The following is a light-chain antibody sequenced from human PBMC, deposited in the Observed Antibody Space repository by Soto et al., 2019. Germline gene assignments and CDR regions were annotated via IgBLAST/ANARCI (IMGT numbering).Light chain of an antibody. CDR2: RND. CDR1: DSNIARNY. CDR3: ATWDGSLRRPV. J-gene: IGLJ3*02. Sequence: QSVLTQPPSVSGTPGQRVTISCSGSDSNIARNYVSWFQQLPGTAPKLLMYRNDQRPSGVPDRFSVSKSGSSASLAISGLRSEDEADYYCATWDGSLRRPVFGGGTKVTVL. V-gene: IGLV1-47*01.